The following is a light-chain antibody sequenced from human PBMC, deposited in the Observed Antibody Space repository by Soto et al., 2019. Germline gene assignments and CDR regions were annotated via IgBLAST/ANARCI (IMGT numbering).Light chain of an antibody. J-gene: IGKJ4*01. CDR1: QSSSNW. CDR3: QQYYTFPLT. Sequence: DTQMTQSPSTLSASVGDRVTITCRASQSSSNWLAWYQQKPGEAPKLLIYKASSLQGGVPSRFSGSGSGTEFTLTISSLQPDDFATYFCQQYYTFPLTFGGGTKVDIK. CDR2: KAS. V-gene: IGKV1-5*03.